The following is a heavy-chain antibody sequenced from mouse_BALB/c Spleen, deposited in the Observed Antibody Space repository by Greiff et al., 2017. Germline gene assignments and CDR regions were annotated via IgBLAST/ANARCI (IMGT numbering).Heavy chain of an antibody. CDR1: GYTFTSYW. D-gene: IGHD2-10*02. CDR3: TRQSMYGWFAY. J-gene: IGHJ3*01. V-gene: IGHV1-5*01. CDR2: IYPGNSDT. Sequence: VQLQQSGTVLARPGASVKMSCKASGYTFTSYWMHWVKQRPGQGLEWIGAIYPGNSDTSYNQKFTGKAKLTAVTSTSTAYMELSSLTNEDSAVYYCTRQSMYGWFAYWGEGRLVTVSA.